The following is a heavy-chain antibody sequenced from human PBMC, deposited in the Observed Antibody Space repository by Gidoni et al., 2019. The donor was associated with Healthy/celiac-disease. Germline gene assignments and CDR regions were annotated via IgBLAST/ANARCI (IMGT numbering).Heavy chain of an antibody. V-gene: IGHV4-38-2*02. D-gene: IGHD6-19*01. CDR3: ARDHSGWYPFDY. CDR2: IYHSGST. Sequence: QVQLQESGPGLVKPSEPLSLTCTVPGYSISSGYYWGWIRQPPGKGLEWIGSIYHSGSTYYNPSLKSRVTISVDTSKNQFSLKLSSVTAADTAVYYCARDHSGWYPFDYWGQGTLVTVSS. J-gene: IGHJ4*02. CDR1: GYSISSGYY.